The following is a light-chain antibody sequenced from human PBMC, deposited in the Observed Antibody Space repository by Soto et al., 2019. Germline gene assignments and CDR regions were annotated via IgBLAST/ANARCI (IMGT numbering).Light chain of an antibody. Sequence: EIALTQSPATLSLSPGEGATLSCRASQSISYSLAWYQQKPGQAPRLLIHDASSRVTGVPARFSGSGSETDFTLTISSLQPEDFAVYYCQQRGNWHPPISFGQGTRLEIK. CDR3: QQRGNWHPPIS. J-gene: IGKJ5*01. CDR2: DAS. V-gene: IGKV3-11*01. CDR1: QSISYS.